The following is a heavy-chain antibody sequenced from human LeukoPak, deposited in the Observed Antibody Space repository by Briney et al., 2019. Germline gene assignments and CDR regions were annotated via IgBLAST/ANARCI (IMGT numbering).Heavy chain of an antibody. CDR2: INPSGGST. Sequence: ASVKVSCKASGYTFTSYYMHWVRQAPGQGLEWMGIINPSGGSTSYAQKFQGRVTMTTDTSTSTAYMELRSLRSDDTAVYYCARVGLYYYYMDVWGKGTTVTVSS. V-gene: IGHV1-46*01. CDR3: ARVGLYYYYMDV. CDR1: GYTFTSYY. J-gene: IGHJ6*03. D-gene: IGHD3/OR15-3a*01.